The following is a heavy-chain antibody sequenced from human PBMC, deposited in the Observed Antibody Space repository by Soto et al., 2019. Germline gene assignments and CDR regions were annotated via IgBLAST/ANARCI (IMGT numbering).Heavy chain of an antibody. CDR3: ARDARGTRGFDEMDI. D-gene: IGHD3-9*01. CDR2: INPNSGDT. J-gene: IGHJ6*02. V-gene: IGHV1-2*02. Sequence: ASVKVSCKASGYIFTGYQIHWVRQAPGRGLEWMGWINPNSGDTDYAQNFQGRVTMTRDTSFNLVYMEMSGLMSDDTAVYYCARDARGTRGFDEMDIWGQGTTVTVSS. CDR1: GYIFTGYQ.